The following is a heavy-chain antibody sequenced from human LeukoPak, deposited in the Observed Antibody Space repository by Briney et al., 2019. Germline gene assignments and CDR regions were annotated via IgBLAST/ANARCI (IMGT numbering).Heavy chain of an antibody. D-gene: IGHD6-13*01. Sequence: GGSLRLSCAASGFTVSSNYMSWVRQAPGKGLEWVSVIYSGGSTYYADSVKGRFTISRDNSKNTLYLQMNSLRAEDTAVYYCARGALDEYSSSIDYWGQGTLVTVSS. V-gene: IGHV3-66*01. CDR2: IYSGGST. CDR3: ARGALDEYSSSIDY. J-gene: IGHJ4*02. CDR1: GFTVSSNY.